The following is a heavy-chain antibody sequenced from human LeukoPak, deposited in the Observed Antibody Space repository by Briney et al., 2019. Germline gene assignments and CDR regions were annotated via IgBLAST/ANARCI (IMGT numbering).Heavy chain of an antibody. J-gene: IGHJ4*02. CDR1: GYTFTSYY. Sequence: ASVNVSCKASGYTFTSYYMHWVRQAPGQGLEWMGIINPSGGSTSYAQKFQGRVTMTRDTSTSTVYMELSSLRSEDTAVYYCALGWELLRPTDYWGQGTLVTVSS. CDR3: ALGWELLRPTDY. V-gene: IGHV1-46*03. CDR2: INPSGGST. D-gene: IGHD1-26*01.